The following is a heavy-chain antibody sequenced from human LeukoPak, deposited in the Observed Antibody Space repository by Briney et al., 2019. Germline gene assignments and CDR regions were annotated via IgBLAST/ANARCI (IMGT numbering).Heavy chain of an antibody. Sequence: GESLKISCKGAGYSFNSYWIGWVLQMPGKGLEGMGIIYPGDSGTRYSPSFQGQVTISADKSLSTAYLQWGSLKAADTAMYYCAREGRSSSPMDYWGQGTLVTVSS. CDR2: IYPGDSGT. D-gene: IGHD6-6*01. CDR3: AREGRSSSPMDY. J-gene: IGHJ4*02. CDR1: GYSFNSYW. V-gene: IGHV5-51*01.